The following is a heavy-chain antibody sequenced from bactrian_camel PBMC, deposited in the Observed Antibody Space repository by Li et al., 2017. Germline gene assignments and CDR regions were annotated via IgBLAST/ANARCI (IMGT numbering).Heavy chain of an antibody. CDR3: AAARTSWGGCYTGIEYNY. J-gene: IGHJ4*01. CDR1: ANVYC. V-gene: IGHV3S53*01. D-gene: IGHD2*01. Sequence: HVQLVESGGGSVAAGESLRLSCVASANVYCMGWFRQGPGTEREGVAAIGMDGRTSAADSVKGRFTISKDNAKNTLYLQMDSLEPEDTAMYYCAAARTSWGGCYTGIEYNYWGQGTQVTVS. CDR2: IGMDGRT.